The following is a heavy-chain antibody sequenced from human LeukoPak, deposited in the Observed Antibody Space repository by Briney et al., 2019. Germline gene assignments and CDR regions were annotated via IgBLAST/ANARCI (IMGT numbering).Heavy chain of an antibody. J-gene: IGHJ4*02. V-gene: IGHV4-4*07. D-gene: IGHD5/OR15-5a*01. CDR3: ARDRGSTTLHYFDY. Sequence: TSETLSLTCTVSGVSISGYCWSWIRQPAGKGLEWLGRITASGSTNYNPSLKSRVTMSVDTPNNQFSLELSSVTAADTAVYYCARDRGSTTLHYFDYWGQGALVAVSS. CDR2: ITASGST. CDR1: GVSISGYC.